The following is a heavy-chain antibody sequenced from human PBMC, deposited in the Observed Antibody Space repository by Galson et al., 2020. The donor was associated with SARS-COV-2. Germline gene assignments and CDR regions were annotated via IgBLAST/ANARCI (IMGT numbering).Heavy chain of an antibody. CDR2: IWYDGSEK. CDR1: GSTFSSFC. D-gene: IGHD3-22*01. Sequence: GGSLRLSCAASGSTFSSFCMHWVRQTPGKGLEWVAFIWYDGSEKYYADSVKGRFTISRDNSKNTLYLQTNSLRAEDTAMYYCARNPYHFDSSAYPGYWGQGTLVSVAS. V-gene: IGHV3-33*01. CDR3: ARNPYHFDSSAYPGY. J-gene: IGHJ4*02.